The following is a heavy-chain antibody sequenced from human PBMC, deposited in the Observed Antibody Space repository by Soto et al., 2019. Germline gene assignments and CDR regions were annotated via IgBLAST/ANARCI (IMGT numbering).Heavy chain of an antibody. V-gene: IGHV4-59*01. J-gene: IGHJ4*02. D-gene: IGHD3-3*01. Sequence: SETLSLTCTVSHGSIGGYYWTWIRQPPGKGLEWIGYIYYSGSTNYNPSLKGRVTMSVDTSKNQFSLQLSSMTAADAGVYFCARVNWSGWLRYFDYWGQGALVTVSS. CDR3: ARVNWSGWLRYFDY. CDR1: HGSIGGYY. CDR2: IYYSGST.